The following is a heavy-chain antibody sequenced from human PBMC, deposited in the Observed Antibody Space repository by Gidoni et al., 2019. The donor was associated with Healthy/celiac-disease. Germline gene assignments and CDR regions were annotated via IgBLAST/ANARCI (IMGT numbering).Heavy chain of an antibody. CDR2: INHSGST. V-gene: IGHV4-34*01. D-gene: IGHD6-13*01. Sequence: QVQLQQWGAGLLKPSETLSLTCAVYVGSFSGYYWSWIRPPPGKGLEWIGEINHSGSTNYNPSIKSRVTISVDTSKNQFSLKLSSVTAADTAVYYCARGRDYRIAAAGTGWFDPWGQGTLVTVSS. CDR3: ARGRDYRIAAAGTGWFDP. J-gene: IGHJ5*02. CDR1: VGSFSGYY.